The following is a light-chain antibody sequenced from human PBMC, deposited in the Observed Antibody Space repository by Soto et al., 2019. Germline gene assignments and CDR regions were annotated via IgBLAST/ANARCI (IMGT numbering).Light chain of an antibody. V-gene: IGLV2-8*01. CDR1: DNDVGRYDC. CDR2: EVS. J-gene: IGLJ2*01. Sequence: QSALTQPPSASGSPGVSVTLSCSGTDNDVGRYDCVSWYQQHPGKAPKLLIYEVSKRPSGVPDRFSASKSGNTASLTVSGLQGEDEADYYCMSYVGGNSVAFGGGTKLTV. CDR3: MSYVGGNSVA.